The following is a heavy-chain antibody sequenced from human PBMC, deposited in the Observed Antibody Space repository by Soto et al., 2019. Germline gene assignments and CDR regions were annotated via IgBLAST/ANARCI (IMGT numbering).Heavy chain of an antibody. Sequence: PSETLSLTCTVSGGSISSGGYYWSWIRQHPGKGLEWIGYIYYSGSTYYNPSLKSRVTISVDTSKNQFSLKLSSVTAADTAVYYCASQAGYYDSSGYRVWYFDYWGQGTLVTVSS. CDR2: IYYSGST. CDR1: GGSISSGGYY. V-gene: IGHV4-31*03. D-gene: IGHD3-22*01. J-gene: IGHJ4*02. CDR3: ASQAGYYDSSGYRVWYFDY.